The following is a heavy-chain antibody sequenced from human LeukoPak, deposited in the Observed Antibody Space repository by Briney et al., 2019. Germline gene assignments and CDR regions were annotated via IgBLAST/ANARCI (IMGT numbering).Heavy chain of an antibody. V-gene: IGHV4-59*12. CDR1: GGSISSYF. J-gene: IGHJ4*02. D-gene: IGHD5-18*01. CDR3: ARGYSYADY. CDR2: IYYTGST. Sequence: SETLSLTCTVSGGSISSYFWSWIRQPPGKGLEWIGYIYYTGSTNYNPSLKSRVTISVDSSKNQFSLKLSSVTAADTAVYYCARGYSYADYWGQGTLVTVSS.